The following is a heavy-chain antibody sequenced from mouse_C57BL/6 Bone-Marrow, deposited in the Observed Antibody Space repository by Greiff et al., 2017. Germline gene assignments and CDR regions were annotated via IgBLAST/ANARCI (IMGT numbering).Heavy chain of an antibody. CDR1: GFNIKDDY. J-gene: IGHJ4*01. Sequence: VQLQQSGAELVRPGASVKLSCTASGFNIKDDYMPWVKQRPEQGLEWIGWIDPENGDTEYASKFQGKATITADTSSNTAYLQLSSLTSEDTAVYYCTTRIYYYGRSYGAMDYGGQGTSVTVSS. D-gene: IGHD1-1*01. V-gene: IGHV14-4*01. CDR2: IDPENGDT. CDR3: TTRIYYYGRSYGAMDY.